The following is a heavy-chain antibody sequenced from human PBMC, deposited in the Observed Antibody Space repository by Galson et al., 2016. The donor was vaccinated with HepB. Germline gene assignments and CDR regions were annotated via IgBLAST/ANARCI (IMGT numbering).Heavy chain of an antibody. CDR3: ARGTTESDYPSYDGLDV. CDR2: IWYGDVNIK. J-gene: IGHJ6*02. CDR1: GFTFSSHG. D-gene: IGHD4-11*01. Sequence: SLRLSCAASGFTFSSHGMHWVRQAPGKGLEWLAVIWYGDVNIKVYADSVKGRFTISRDNSKNTLFLQMNSLRADDTAVYYCARGTTESDYPSYDGLDVWGQGATVTVSS. V-gene: IGHV3-33*01.